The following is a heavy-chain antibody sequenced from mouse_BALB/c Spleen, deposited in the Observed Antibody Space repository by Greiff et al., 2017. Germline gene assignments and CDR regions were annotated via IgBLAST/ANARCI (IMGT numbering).Heavy chain of an antibody. V-gene: IGHV2-9*02. CDR2: IWAGGST. Sequence: VKLMESGPGLVAPSQSLSITCTVSGFSLTSYGVHWVRQPPGKGLEWLGVIWAGGSTNYNSALMSRLSISKDNSKSQVFLKMNSLQTDDTAMYYCARESGYAMDYWGQGTSVTVSS. D-gene: IGHD3-1*01. J-gene: IGHJ4*01. CDR1: GFSLTSYG. CDR3: ARESGYAMDY.